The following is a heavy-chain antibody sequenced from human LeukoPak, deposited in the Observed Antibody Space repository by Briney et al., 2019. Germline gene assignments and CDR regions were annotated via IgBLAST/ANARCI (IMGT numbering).Heavy chain of an antibody. V-gene: IGHV4-34*01. Sequence: SETLSLTCAVYDESFSGYYCSWIRQPPRKGLEWIGEIDHSGSTNYNPSLQSRVTISVDTSKNQFSLKVSSVSAADTAVYYCARGNRPYGEHEAFDIWGHGTTVTVSP. D-gene: IGHD3-10*01. CDR1: DESFSGYY. J-gene: IGHJ3*02. CDR2: IDHSGST. CDR3: ARGNRPYGEHEAFDI.